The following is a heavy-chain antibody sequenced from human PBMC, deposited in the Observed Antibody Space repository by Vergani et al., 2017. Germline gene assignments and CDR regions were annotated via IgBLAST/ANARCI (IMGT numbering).Heavy chain of an antibody. J-gene: IGHJ5*02. Sequence: QVQLVQSGAEVKKPGASVKVSCKASGYTFTSYAMHWVRQAPGQRLEWMGWINAGNGNTKYSQKFQGRVTITRDTSASTAYMELSSLRSEDTAVYYCARDSLPRGYSYGPRWFDPWGQGTLVTVSS. CDR1: GYTFTSYA. CDR3: ARDSLPRGYSYGPRWFDP. D-gene: IGHD5-18*01. V-gene: IGHV1-3*01. CDR2: INAGNGNT.